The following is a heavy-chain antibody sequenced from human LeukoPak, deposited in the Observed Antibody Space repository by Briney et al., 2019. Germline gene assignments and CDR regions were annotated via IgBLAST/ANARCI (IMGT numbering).Heavy chain of an antibody. CDR2: ISGSGGST. CDR3: AKDRKARDTMIVVVISGFDY. CDR1: GFSFSNYA. Sequence: GGSLRLSCAVSGFSFSNYAMSWVRQFPGKGLEWVSAISGSGGSTYYADSVKGRFTISRDNSKNTLYLQMNSLRAEDTAVYYCAKDRKARDTMIVVVISGFDYWGQGTLVTVSS. J-gene: IGHJ4*02. D-gene: IGHD3-22*01. V-gene: IGHV3-23*01.